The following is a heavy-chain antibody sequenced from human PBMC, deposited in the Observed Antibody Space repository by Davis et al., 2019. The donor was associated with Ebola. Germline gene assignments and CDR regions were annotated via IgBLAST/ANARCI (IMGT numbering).Heavy chain of an antibody. Sequence: PGGSLRLSCAASGFTVSSNYMSWVRQAPGKGLEWVSVIYSGGSTYYADSVKGRFTISRDNSKNTLYLQMNSLRAEDTAVYYCARDRTLVAATPYYYYGMDVWGQGTTVTVSS. CDR3: ARDRTLVAATPYYYYGMDV. CDR2: IYSGGST. CDR1: GFTVSSNY. V-gene: IGHV3-66*02. J-gene: IGHJ6*02. D-gene: IGHD2-15*01.